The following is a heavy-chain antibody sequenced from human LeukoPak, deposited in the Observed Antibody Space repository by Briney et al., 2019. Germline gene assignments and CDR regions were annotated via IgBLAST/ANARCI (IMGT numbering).Heavy chain of an antibody. Sequence: SETLSLTCTVSGGSISSSSYYWGWIRQPPGKGLEWIGSIYYSGSTYYNPSLKSRVTISVDTSKNQFSLKLSSVTAADTAVYYCARASGYYDSSGYYDLPGTVSQFDIWGQGTMVTVSS. J-gene: IGHJ3*02. CDR1: GGSISSSSYY. CDR2: IYYSGST. V-gene: IGHV4-39*07. D-gene: IGHD3-22*01. CDR3: ARASGYYDSSGYYDLPGTVSQFDI.